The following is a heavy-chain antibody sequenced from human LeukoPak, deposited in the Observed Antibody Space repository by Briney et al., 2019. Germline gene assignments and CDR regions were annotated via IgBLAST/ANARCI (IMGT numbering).Heavy chain of an antibody. CDR1: GFTFSSYA. V-gene: IGHV3-30-3*01. D-gene: IGHD2-2*01. J-gene: IGHJ4*02. CDR2: ISYDGSNK. Sequence: GGSLRLSCAASGFTFSSYAMHWVRQAPGKGLEWVAVISYDGSNKYYADSVKGRFTISRDNSKNTLYLQMNSLRAEDTAVYYCARIGDIVVVPAAIRIEDPLDYWGQGTLVTVSS. CDR3: ARIGDIVVVPAAIRIEDPLDY.